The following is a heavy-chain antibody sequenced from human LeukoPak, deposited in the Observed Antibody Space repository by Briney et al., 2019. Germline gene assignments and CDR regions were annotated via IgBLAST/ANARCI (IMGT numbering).Heavy chain of an antibody. D-gene: IGHD2-8*01. CDR3: AKDTSIGRYCTNGVCSPFDY. Sequence: GGALRLSCAASGCTVSSYAGSGVPQAPGVGREGVSAIGDSGGSTYDADSGKGRFTISRDNSKNTLYLQMNSLRAEDTAVYYCAKDTSIGRYCTNGVCSPFDYWGRGSLVTVSS. CDR2: IGDSGGST. V-gene: IGHV3-23*01. J-gene: IGHJ4*02. CDR1: GCTVSSYA.